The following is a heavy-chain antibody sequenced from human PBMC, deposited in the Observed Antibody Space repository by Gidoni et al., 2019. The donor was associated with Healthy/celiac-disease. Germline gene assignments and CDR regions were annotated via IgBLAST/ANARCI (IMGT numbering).Heavy chain of an antibody. CDR3: AKDISLAAAGIVGAFDI. D-gene: IGHD6-13*01. CDR1: GFTFDDYA. V-gene: IGHV3-9*01. J-gene: IGHJ3*02. CDR2: ISWNSGSI. Sequence: EVQLVESGGGLVQPGRSLRLSCAASGFTFDDYARHWVRQAPGQGLEWGSGISWNSGSIGYADSVKGRFTISRDNAKNSLYLQMNSLRAEDTALYYCAKDISLAAAGIVGAFDIWGQGTMVTVSS.